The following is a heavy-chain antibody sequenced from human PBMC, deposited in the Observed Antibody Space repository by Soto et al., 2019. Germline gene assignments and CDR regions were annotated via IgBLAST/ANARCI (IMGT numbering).Heavy chain of an antibody. J-gene: IGHJ6*02. CDR2: VSANNGHT. Sequence: ASVKVSCEASGFTFSNYGLNWVRQAPGQGLEWMGWVSANNGHTNYAQNLQGRVSMTTDTSTSTAYMELRGLRFDDTAVYYCARDIESVTAKHFFYYYAMDVWGQGTTVTVSS. CDR3: ARDIESVTAKHFFYYYAMDV. V-gene: IGHV1-18*01. CDR1: GFTFSNYG. D-gene: IGHD2-8*01.